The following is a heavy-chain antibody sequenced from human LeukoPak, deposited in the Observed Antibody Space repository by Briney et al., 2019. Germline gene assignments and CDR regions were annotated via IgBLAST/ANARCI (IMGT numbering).Heavy chain of an antibody. J-gene: IGHJ4*02. V-gene: IGHV4-4*07. D-gene: IGHD3-22*01. CDR2: IYTSGST. Sequence: ASETLSLTCTVSGGSISSYYWSWVRQPAGKGLEWIGRIYTSGSTIYNMSIDTSKNQFSLKVSSVTAADTAVYYCACYDSSGYYGAWVYYFDYWGQGTLVTVSS. CDR1: GGSISSYY. CDR3: ACYDSSGYYGAWVYYFDY.